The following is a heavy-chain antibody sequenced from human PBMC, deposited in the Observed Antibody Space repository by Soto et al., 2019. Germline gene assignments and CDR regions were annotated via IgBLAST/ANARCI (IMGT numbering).Heavy chain of an antibody. V-gene: IGHV1-69*13. CDR1: GGTFSSYA. Sequence: SVKVSCKASGGTFSSYAISWVRQAPGQGLEWMGGIIPIFGTANYAQKFQGRVTITADESTSTAYMELSSLRSEDTAVYYCARDKDCTNGVCRYYFDYWGQGTLVTVS. CDR2: IIPIFGTA. D-gene: IGHD2-8*01. J-gene: IGHJ4*02. CDR3: ARDKDCTNGVCRYYFDY.